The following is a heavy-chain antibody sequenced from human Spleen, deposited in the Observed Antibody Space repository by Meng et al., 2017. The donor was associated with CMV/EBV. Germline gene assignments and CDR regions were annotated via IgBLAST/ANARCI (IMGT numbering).Heavy chain of an antibody. CDR3: AREFWLSGTPASRWFDP. CDR2: IYYSGST. Sequence: ESLKISCTVSGGSISSSRYYWGWIRQPPGKGLEWIGNIYYSGSTYYNPSLKSRVTISVDTSKNEFSLKLSSVTAADTAVYYCAREFWLSGTPASRWFDPWGQGTLVTSPQ. V-gene: IGHV4-39*07. CDR1: GGSISSSRYY. D-gene: IGHD3-3*01. J-gene: IGHJ5*02.